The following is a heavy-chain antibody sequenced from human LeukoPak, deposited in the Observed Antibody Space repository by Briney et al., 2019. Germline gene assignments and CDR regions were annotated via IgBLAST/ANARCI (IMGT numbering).Heavy chain of an antibody. CDR3: AREGNYYDSSGSFDY. J-gene: IGHJ4*02. V-gene: IGHV3-30*19. CDR1: GFTFSSYG. Sequence: GGSLRLSCAASGFTFSSYGMHWVRQAPGKGLEWVAVIWYDGSNKYYADSVKGRFTISRDNPKNTLYLQMNSLRAEDTAVYYCAREGNYYDSSGSFDYWGQGTLVTVSS. CDR2: IWYDGSNK. D-gene: IGHD3-22*01.